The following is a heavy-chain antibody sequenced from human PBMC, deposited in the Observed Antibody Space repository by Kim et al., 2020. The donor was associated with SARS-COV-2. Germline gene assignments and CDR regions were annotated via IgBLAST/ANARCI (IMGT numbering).Heavy chain of an antibody. D-gene: IGHD3-16*02. CDR3: ARGGNYDYVWGSYRYWYFDY. V-gene: IGHV3-48*03. CDR2: ISSSGSTI. Sequence: GGSLRLSCAASGFTFSSYEMNWVRQAPGKGLEWVSYISSSGSTIYYADSVKGRFTISRDNAKNSLYLQMNSLRAEDTAVYYCARGGNYDYVWGSYRYWYFDYWGQGTLVTVSS. J-gene: IGHJ4*02. CDR1: GFTFSSYE.